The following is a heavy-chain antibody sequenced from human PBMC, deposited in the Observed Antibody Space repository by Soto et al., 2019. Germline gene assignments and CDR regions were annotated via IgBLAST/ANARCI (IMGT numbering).Heavy chain of an antibody. CDR3: ARELELHPHYYGMDV. D-gene: IGHD1-7*01. CDR2: IIPIFGTA. Sequence: SVKVSCKASGGTFSSYAISWVRQAPGQGLEWMGGIIPIFGTANYAQKFQGRVTITADKSTSTAYMELSSLRSEDTAVYYCARELELHPHYYGMDVWGQGTTVTVSS. CDR1: GGTFSSYA. J-gene: IGHJ6*02. V-gene: IGHV1-69*06.